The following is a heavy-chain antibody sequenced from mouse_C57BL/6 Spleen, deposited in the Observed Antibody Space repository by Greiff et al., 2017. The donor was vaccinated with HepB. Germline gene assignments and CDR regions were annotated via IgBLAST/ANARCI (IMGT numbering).Heavy chain of an antibody. CDR3: ARGSLRGSSYVYAMDY. V-gene: IGHV14-3*01. CDR2: IDPANGNT. Sequence: EVQLQQSVAELVRPGASVKLSCTASGFNIKNTYMHWVKQRPEQGLEWIGRIDPANGNTKYAPKFQGKATITADTASNTAYLQLSSLTSEDTAIYYCARGSLRGSSYVYAMDYWGQGTSVTVSS. D-gene: IGHD1-1*01. J-gene: IGHJ4*01. CDR1: GFNIKNTY.